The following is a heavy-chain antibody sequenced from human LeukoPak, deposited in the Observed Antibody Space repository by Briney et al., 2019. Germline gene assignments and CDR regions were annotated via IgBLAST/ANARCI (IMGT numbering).Heavy chain of an antibody. CDR2: IRYDGSDK. CDR1: GFTFSTYG. CDR3: AKATYSYGYSDWYFDL. J-gene: IGHJ2*01. Sequence: GGSLRLSCAASGFTFSTYGMHWVRQAPGKGLEWVAFIRYDGSDKNYADSVKGRFTISRDNSRSTLSLQMNSLRDEDTAVFYCAKATYSYGYSDWYFDLWGRGTLVTVSS. V-gene: IGHV3-30*02. D-gene: IGHD5-18*01.